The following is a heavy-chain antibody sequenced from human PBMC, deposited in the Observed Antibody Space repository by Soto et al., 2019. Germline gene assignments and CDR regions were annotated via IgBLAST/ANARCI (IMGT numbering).Heavy chain of an antibody. CDR2: TRNKANSYTT. CDR3: ASSSVSTTRYGMDV. V-gene: IGHV3-72*01. CDR1: GFTFSDHY. D-gene: IGHD1-26*01. Sequence: EVQLVESGGGLVQPGGSLRLSCAASGFTFSDHYMDWVRQAPGKGLEWVGRTRNKANSYTTEYVASVKGRFTISRDDSKNSLYLQMNSLKTEDTAVYYCASSSVSTTRYGMDVWGQGTTVTVSS. J-gene: IGHJ6*02.